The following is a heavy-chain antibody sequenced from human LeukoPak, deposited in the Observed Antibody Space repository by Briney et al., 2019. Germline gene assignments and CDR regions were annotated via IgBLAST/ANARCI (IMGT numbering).Heavy chain of an antibody. V-gene: IGHV3-48*03. D-gene: IGHD3-10*01. CDR2: IASDGTI. J-gene: IGHJ6*03. CDR1: GFILSTSE. Sequence: GGSLRLSCVASGFILSTSEMNWVRQAPGKGLEWVSFIASDGTIYYADSVKGRFTLSRDNAKNSLYLQMNSLRAEDTAVYYCARVRGSHSMDVWGKGTTVTISS. CDR3: ARVRGSHSMDV.